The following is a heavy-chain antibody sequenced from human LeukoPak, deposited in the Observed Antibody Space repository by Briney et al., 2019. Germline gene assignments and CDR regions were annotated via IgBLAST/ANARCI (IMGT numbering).Heavy chain of an antibody. D-gene: IGHD3-22*01. V-gene: IGHV3-7*01. J-gene: IGHJ4*02. CDR3: ARGSPHYYDSSGYYGDGDY. CDR2: IKQDGSEK. Sequence: GGSLRLSCAASRFIFSSYWMSWVRQAPGKGLEWVANIKQDGSEKYYVDSVKGRFTISRDNAKNSLYLQMNSLRAEDTAVYYCARGSPHYYDSSGYYGDGDYWGQGTLVTVSS. CDR1: RFIFSSYW.